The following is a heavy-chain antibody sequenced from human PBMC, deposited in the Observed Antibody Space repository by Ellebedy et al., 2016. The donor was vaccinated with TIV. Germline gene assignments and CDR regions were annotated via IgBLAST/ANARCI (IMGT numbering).Heavy chain of an antibody. D-gene: IGHD3-3*01. V-gene: IGHV3-23*01. CDR3: AKGNKRYYDIWSGYPYYFDY. J-gene: IGHJ4*02. Sequence: PGGSLRLSCTTSGFTFSSYAMSWVRQAPGKGLEWVLAISGSGGSTYYADSVKGRFTISRDNSKNTLYLQMNSLRAEDTAVYYCAKGNKRYYDIWSGYPYYFDYWGQGTLVTVSS. CDR1: GFTFSSYA. CDR2: ISGSGGST.